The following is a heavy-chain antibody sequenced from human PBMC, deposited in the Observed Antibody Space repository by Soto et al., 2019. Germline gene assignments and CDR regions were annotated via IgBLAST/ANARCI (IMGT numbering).Heavy chain of an antibody. Sequence: ASVKVSCKASGHTFTGYGISWVRQAPGQGLEWMGWITVYNGITDYAKKFQGRVTMTTDKSTNTAYMFLASLRPDDTAVYYCARGLAATDIWGQGTLVTVSS. CDR3: ARGLAATDI. J-gene: IGHJ4*02. CDR2: ITVYNGIT. CDR1: GHTFTGYG. V-gene: IGHV1-18*04. D-gene: IGHD2-15*01.